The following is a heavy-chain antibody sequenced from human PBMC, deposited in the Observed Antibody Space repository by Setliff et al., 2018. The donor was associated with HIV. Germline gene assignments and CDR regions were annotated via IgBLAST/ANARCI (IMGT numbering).Heavy chain of an antibody. J-gene: IGHJ6*02. CDR3: ARDWRSGDYAVSPLYYYYGMTS. V-gene: IGHV1-18*01. Sequence: ASVKVSCKASGYTFTSYGISWVRQAPGQGLEWMGWISAYNGNTNYAQKLQGRVTMTTDTSTSTAYMELRSLRSDDTAVYYCARDWRSGDYAVSPLYYYYGMTSGAKGPRSPSP. CDR1: GYTFTSYG. CDR2: ISAYNGNT. D-gene: IGHD4-17*01.